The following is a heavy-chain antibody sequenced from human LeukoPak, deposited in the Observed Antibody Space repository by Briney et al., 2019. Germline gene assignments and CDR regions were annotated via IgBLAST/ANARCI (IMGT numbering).Heavy chain of an antibody. CDR1: GYTFTSYA. CDR3: TRGTMVRGVDY. D-gene: IGHD3-10*01. J-gene: IGHJ4*02. CDR2: INAGNGNT. Sequence: GASVKVSCKASGYTFTSYAMHWVRQAPGQRLEWMGWINAGNGNTKYSQKFQGRVTITRDTSASTAYMELSSLRSEDTAVYYCTRGTMVRGVDYWGQGTLVTVSS. V-gene: IGHV1-3*01.